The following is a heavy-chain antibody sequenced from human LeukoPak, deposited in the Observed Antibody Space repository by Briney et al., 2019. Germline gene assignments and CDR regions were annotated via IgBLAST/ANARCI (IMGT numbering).Heavy chain of an antibody. J-gene: IGHJ5*02. CDR3: ARVGSGWYRWFDP. CDR2: IYYSGST. D-gene: IGHD6-19*01. CDR1: GGSISSSSYY. V-gene: IGHV4-39*01. Sequence: SETLSLTCTASGGSISSSSYYWGWIRQPPGKGLEWIGSIYYSGSTYYNPSLKSRVTISVDTSKNQFSLKLSSVTAADTAVYYCARVGSGWYRWFDPWGQGTLVTVSS.